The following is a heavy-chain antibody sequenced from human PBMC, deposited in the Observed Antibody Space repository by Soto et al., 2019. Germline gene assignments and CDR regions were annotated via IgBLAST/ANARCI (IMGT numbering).Heavy chain of an antibody. CDR3: ARLRRRYYYMDV. CDR1: GGSISSYY. Sequence: SETLSLTCTVSGGSISSYYWSWIRQPPGKGLEWIGYIYYSGSTNYNPSLKSRVAISVDTSKNQFSLKLSSVTAADTAVYYCARLRRRYYYMDVWGKGTTVTVSS. CDR2: IYYSGST. V-gene: IGHV4-59*08. J-gene: IGHJ6*03.